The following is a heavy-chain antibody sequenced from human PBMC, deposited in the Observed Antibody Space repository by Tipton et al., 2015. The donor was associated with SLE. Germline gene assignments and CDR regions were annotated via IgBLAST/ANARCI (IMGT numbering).Heavy chain of an antibody. CDR3: ARLEDPFGIFGVPKGWFDP. V-gene: IGHV4-59*08. D-gene: IGHD3-3*01. J-gene: IGHJ5*02. CDR1: DDSIRDYY. CDR2: ISYSGST. Sequence: TLSLTCSVSDDSIRDYYFSWIRQPPGKELEWIGYISYSGSTSYNPSLESRVTISLDTSKDHFSLKLSSVTAADTAIYYCARLEDPFGIFGVPKGWFDPWGQGTLVTVSS.